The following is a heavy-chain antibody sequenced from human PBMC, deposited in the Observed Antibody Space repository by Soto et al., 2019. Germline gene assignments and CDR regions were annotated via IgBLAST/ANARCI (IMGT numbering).Heavy chain of an antibody. D-gene: IGHD5-12*01. J-gene: IGHJ5*02. CDR3: ARRNSGYDYHWFDP. Sequence: KTSETLSLTCTVSGGSISSYYWSWIRQPPGKGLEWIGYIYYSGSTNYNPSLKSRVTISVDTSKNQFSLKLSSVTAADTAVYYCARRNSGYDYHWFDPWGQGTLVTVSS. V-gene: IGHV4-59*01. CDR1: GGSISSYY. CDR2: IYYSGST.